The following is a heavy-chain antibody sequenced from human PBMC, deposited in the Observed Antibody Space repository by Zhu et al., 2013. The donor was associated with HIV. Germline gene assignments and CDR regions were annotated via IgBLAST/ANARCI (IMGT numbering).Heavy chain of an antibody. CDR2: MNPNSGST. Sequence: QVQLVQSGAEVKKPGASVKVSCKASGYTFASYDINWVRQATGQGLEWMGWMNPNSGSTGYAQKFQGRITMTRNTSISTAYMELRSLRSEDTAVYFXARGRWDTSGWSYXGQGTLVTVSS. CDR1: GYTFASYD. J-gene: IGHJ4*02. D-gene: IGHD6-19*01. CDR3: ARGRWDTSGWSY. V-gene: IGHV1-8*01.